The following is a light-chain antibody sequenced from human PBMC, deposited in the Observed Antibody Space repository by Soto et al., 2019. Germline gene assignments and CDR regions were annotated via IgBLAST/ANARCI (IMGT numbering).Light chain of an antibody. J-gene: IGKJ4*01. Sequence: DSVMTRSPDSLAVSLGERATINCKSSQSLFSSSTNKNYLAWYQQKPRQPPKLLIYWASTRESGVPDRFTGSGSGTDFTLTISSLQAEDVAVYYCQHYSTIPLTFGGGTKVDIK. V-gene: IGKV4-1*01. CDR3: QHYSTIPLT. CDR1: QSLFSSSTNKNY. CDR2: WAS.